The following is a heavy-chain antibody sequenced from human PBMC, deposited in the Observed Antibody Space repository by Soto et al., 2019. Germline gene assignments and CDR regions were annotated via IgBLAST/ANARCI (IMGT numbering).Heavy chain of an antibody. CDR3: ARNMRDIYYFDY. J-gene: IGHJ4*02. V-gene: IGHV4-61*01. D-gene: IGHD5-12*01. Sequence: QVQLQESGPGLVKPSETLSLTCTVSGGSVSSGSYYWSWIRQPPGKGLEWIGYIYYSGSTNYNPSLKSRVTISVDTSKNQFSLKLSSVTAADTAVYYCARNMRDIYYFDYWGQGTLVTVSS. CDR2: IYYSGST. CDR1: GGSVSSGSYY.